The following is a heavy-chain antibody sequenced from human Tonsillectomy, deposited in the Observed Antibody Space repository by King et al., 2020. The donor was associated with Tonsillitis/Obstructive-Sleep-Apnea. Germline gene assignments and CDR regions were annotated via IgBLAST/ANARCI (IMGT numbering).Heavy chain of an antibody. CDR2: ISSSSSYI. V-gene: IGHV3-21*01. J-gene: IGHJ4*02. CDR3: AAPYPCGGDCYLDY. CDR1: GFTFSSYS. Sequence: QLVQSGGGLVKPGGSLRLSCAASGFTFSSYSMNWVRQAPGKGLEWVSSISSSSSYIYYADSVKGRFTISRDNAKNSLYLQMNSLRAEDTAVYYCAAPYPCGGDCYLDYWGQGTRVTVSS. D-gene: IGHD2-21*01.